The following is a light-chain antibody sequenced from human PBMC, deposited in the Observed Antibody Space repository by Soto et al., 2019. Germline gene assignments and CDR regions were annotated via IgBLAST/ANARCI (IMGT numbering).Light chain of an antibody. Sequence: DIQLTQSPSLLSASVGDRVTITCRASHDISTYLAWYQQKPGKAPKLLIYGASTLQSGVPSRFSGSGSGTEFTLTISSLQPDDFATYYCQQYNSYSPTFGQGTRLEIK. V-gene: IGKV1-9*01. CDR1: HDISTY. J-gene: IGKJ5*01. CDR3: QQYNSYSPT. CDR2: GAS.